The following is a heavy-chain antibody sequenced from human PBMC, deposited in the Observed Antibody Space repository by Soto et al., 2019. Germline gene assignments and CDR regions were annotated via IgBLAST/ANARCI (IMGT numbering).Heavy chain of an antibody. CDR3: ARGRRNILTGSNWFDP. V-gene: IGHV3-74*01. D-gene: IGHD3-9*01. Sequence: EVQLVESGGGLVQPGGSLRLSCAASGFTFSSYWMHWVRQAPGKGLVWVSRINSDGSSTSYADSVKGRFTISRDNAKNTRYLQMNSLRAEDTAVYYCARGRRNILTGSNWFDPWGQGTLVTVSS. CDR2: INSDGSST. CDR1: GFTFSSYW. J-gene: IGHJ5*02.